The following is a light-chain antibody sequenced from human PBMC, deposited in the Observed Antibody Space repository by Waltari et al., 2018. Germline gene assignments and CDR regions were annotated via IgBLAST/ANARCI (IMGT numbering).Light chain of an antibody. CDR3: QQRSNWPTIT. CDR2: DAS. Sequence: EIVLTQSPATLSLSPGERATLSCRASQSVSSYLAWYQQKPGQAPRLLIDDASNRATGIPARFSGIGSGTDFTLTISSLEPEDFAVYYCQQRSNWPTITFGQGTRLEIK. J-gene: IGKJ5*01. V-gene: IGKV3-11*01. CDR1: QSVSSY.